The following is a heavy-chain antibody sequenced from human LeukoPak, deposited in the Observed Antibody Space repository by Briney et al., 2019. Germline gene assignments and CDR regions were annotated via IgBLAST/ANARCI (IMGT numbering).Heavy chain of an antibody. CDR1: GYSFTTYW. V-gene: IGHV5-51*01. J-gene: IGHJ4*02. CDR3: ARNWGYDGYGYPDY. D-gene: IGHD3-22*01. Sequence: PGESLKISCKGSGYSFTTYWIAWVRQMPGKGLEWMGIIYPGDSDTRYSPSFQGQVIISADKSISTAYLQWSSLKASDTAIYYCARNWGYDGYGYPDYWGQGTLVTVSS. CDR2: IYPGDSDT.